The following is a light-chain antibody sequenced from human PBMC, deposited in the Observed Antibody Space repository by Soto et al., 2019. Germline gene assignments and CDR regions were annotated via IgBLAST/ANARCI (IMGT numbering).Light chain of an antibody. CDR2: DVS. CDR3: SSYTSSSTLV. CDR1: SSDVGGYNY. Sequence: QSALPQPASVSGSPGQSITISCTGTSSDVGGYNYVSWYQRHPGKAPKLLIYDVSNRPSGVSNRFSGSKSGNTASLTISGLQAEDEADYYCSSYTSSSTLVYGGGTKLTVL. V-gene: IGLV2-14*01. J-gene: IGLJ2*01.